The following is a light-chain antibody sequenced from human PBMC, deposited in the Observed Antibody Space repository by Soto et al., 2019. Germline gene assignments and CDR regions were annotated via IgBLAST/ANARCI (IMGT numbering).Light chain of an antibody. CDR1: QSVSSSY. Sequence: EIVLTQSPGTLSLSPGERATLSCRASQSVSSSYLAWYQQKPGQPPRLLIYGASSRATGIPDRFSGSGSGTDFTLTISRLEPADSAVYYCQQYGSSPTFGGGTKVDIK. J-gene: IGKJ4*01. CDR3: QQYGSSPT. CDR2: GAS. V-gene: IGKV3-20*01.